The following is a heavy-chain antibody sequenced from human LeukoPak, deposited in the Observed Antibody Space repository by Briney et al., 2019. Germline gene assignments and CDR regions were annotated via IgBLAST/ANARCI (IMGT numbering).Heavy chain of an antibody. D-gene: IGHD3-10*01. CDR1: GFTFSRYW. Sequence: HPGGSLRLSCAASGFTFSRYWMSWVRLAPGKGLEWVANIKQDGSEKYYVDSVKGRFTISRDNAKNSLDLQMNSLRAEDTAVYYCTREPGGEDDYGSGDIYSDYWGQGTLVTVSS. CDR2: IKQDGSEK. CDR3: TREPGGEDDYGSGDIYSDY. V-gene: IGHV3-7*01. J-gene: IGHJ4*02.